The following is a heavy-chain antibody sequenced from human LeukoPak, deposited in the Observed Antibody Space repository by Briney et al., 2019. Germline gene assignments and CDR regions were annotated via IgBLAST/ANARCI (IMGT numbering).Heavy chain of an antibody. D-gene: IGHD3-22*01. CDR1: GGSISSGGYY. CDR3: ASTYYYDSSGYYYFDY. Sequence: SSETLSLTCTVSGGSISSGGYYWSWIRQHPGKGLEWIVYIYYSGSTYYNPSLKSRVTISVDTSKNQFSLKLSSVTAADTAVYYCASTYYYDSSGYYYFDYWGQGTLVTVSS. J-gene: IGHJ4*02. CDR2: IYYSGST. V-gene: IGHV4-31*03.